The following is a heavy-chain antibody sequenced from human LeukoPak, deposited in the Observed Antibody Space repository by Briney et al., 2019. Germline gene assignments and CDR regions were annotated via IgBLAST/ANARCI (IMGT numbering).Heavy chain of an antibody. J-gene: IGHJ3*02. D-gene: IGHD6-25*01. CDR3: ARGRGPFDAFDI. CDR2: IYPGDSDT. V-gene: IGHV5-51*01. Sequence: WMGIIYPGDSDTRYSPSFQGQVTISADKSISTAYLQWSSLKASDTAMYYCARGRGPFDAFDIWGQGTMVTVSS.